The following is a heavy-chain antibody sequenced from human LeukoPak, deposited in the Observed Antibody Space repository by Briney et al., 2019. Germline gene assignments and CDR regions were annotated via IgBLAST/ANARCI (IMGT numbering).Heavy chain of an antibody. Sequence: GGSLRLSCAASGFTFDDYGMSWVRQAPGKGLEWVSGINWNGGSTGYADSVKGRFTISRDNSKNTLYLEVISLTAEDTAVYYCAKGDAWLRFGEWSQGTLVTVSS. J-gene: IGHJ4*02. CDR2: INWNGGST. CDR1: GFTFDDYG. CDR3: AKGDAWLRFGE. D-gene: IGHD3-10*01. V-gene: IGHV3-20*04.